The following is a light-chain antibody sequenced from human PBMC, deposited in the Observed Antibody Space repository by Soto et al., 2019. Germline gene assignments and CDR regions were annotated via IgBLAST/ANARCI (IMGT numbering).Light chain of an antibody. CDR2: DVS. J-gene: IGLJ1*01. CDR3: SSYTSSSTYV. V-gene: IGLV2-14*01. CDR1: SSDVGGYNY. Sequence: SALTQPAPVSGSPVQSITISCTGTSSDVGGYNYVSWYQQHPGKAPKLMIYDVSNRPSGVSNRFSGSKSGNTASLTISGLQAEDEADYYCSSYTSSSTYVFGTGTKVTVL.